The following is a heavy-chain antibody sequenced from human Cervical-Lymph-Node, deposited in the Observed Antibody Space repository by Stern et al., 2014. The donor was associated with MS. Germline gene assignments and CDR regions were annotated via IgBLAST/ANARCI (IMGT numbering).Heavy chain of an antibody. D-gene: IGHD2-15*01. CDR2: ISLSSGKT. CDR1: GFRFGDFA. Sequence: EVQLVESGGDLVQPGRSLRLSCAASGFRFGDFAMYWVRQAPGKGLELVSRISLSSGKTGYADSVTGRLPISRDNVKNSLFLQMNSLRSEDTASYYCARAIGFCSGGNCEPYYYYGIDVWGQGTRVTVSS. J-gene: IGHJ6*02. V-gene: IGHV3-9*01. CDR3: ARAIGFCSGGNCEPYYYYGIDV.